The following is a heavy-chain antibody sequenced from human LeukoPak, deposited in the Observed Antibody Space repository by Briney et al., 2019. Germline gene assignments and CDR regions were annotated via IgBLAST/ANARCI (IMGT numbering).Heavy chain of an antibody. CDR1: GGSISSGGYY. CDR2: IYTSGST. D-gene: IGHD3-22*01. V-gene: IGHV4-61*02. J-gene: IGHJ3*02. CDR3: ARENYYDTHFDI. Sequence: SQTLSLTCTVSGGSISSGGYYWSWIRQPAGKGLEWIGRIYTSGSTNYNPSLKSRVTMSVDTSKNQFSLKLSSVTAADTAVYYCARENYYDTHFDIWGQGTMVTVSS.